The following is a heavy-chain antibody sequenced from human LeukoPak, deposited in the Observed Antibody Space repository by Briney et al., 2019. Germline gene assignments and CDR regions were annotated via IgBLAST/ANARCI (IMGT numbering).Heavy chain of an antibody. J-gene: IGHJ4*02. CDR3: ARLGIAAAGTVHYFDY. V-gene: IGHV4-59*08. CDR1: GGSISSYH. CDR2: IYYSGST. Sequence: SETLSLTCTVSGGSISSYHWSWIRQPPGKGLEWIGYIYYSGSTNYNPSLKSRVTISVDTSKNQFSLKLSSVTAADTAVYYCARLGIAAAGTVHYFDYWGQGTLVTVSS. D-gene: IGHD6-13*01.